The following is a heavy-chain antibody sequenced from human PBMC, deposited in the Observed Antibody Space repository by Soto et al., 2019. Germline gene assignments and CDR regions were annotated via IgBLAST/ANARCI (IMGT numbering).Heavy chain of an antibody. CDR3: ARFESITIFGVVTDNWFDP. D-gene: IGHD3-3*01. J-gene: IGHJ5*02. CDR1: GGSISSGAYY. V-gene: IGHV4-31*03. Sequence: SETLSLTCTVSGGSISSGAYYWSWIRQHPGKGLEWIGYIYYSGSTYYNPSLKSRVTILVVTSSNQFSLKLSSVTAADTAVYYCARFESITIFGVVTDNWFDPWGQGTLVTVSS. CDR2: IYYSGST.